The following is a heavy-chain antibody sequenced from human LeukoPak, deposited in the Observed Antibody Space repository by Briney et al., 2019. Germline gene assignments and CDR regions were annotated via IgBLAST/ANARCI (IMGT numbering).Heavy chain of an antibody. CDR3: AGTYSSGSPWQAAFDI. CDR2: IYPGDSDT. CDR1: GSIFTSYW. Sequence: GASLQISCEGSGSIFTSYWIGWVRQVPGKGLEWMGIIYPGDSDTRYSPSSQGQVTISPDKSISTAYLQWSSLKASDTAMYYCAGTYSSGSPWQAAFDIWGQGTMVTVSS. D-gene: IGHD3-22*01. J-gene: IGHJ3*02. V-gene: IGHV5-51*01.